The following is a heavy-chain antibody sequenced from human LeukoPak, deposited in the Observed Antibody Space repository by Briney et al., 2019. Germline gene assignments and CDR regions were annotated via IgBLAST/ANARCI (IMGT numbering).Heavy chain of an antibody. CDR2: IYYSGSI. CDR3: ARVRGYSYGDLFVEDAFDI. J-gene: IGHJ3*02. V-gene: IGHV4-59*01. CDR1: GGSISSYY. D-gene: IGHD5-18*01. Sequence: PSETLSLTCTVSGGSISSYYWSWIRQPPGKGLEWIGYIYYSGSINYNPSLKSRLTISFDTSKNQFSLKLSSVTAADTAVYYCARVRGYSYGDLFVEDAFDIWGQGTMVTVSS.